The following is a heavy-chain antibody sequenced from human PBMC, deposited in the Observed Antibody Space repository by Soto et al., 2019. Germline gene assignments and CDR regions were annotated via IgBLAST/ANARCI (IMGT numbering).Heavy chain of an antibody. CDR1: GFTFSAYA. J-gene: IGHJ6*02. CDR3: AKSLTQWRYGMDV. V-gene: IGHV3-23*01. CDR2: IIVSGGTT. D-gene: IGHD6-19*01. Sequence: EVQLLESGGDLVQPGGSLRLSCAASGFTFSAYAMTWVRQTPGKGLEWVSSIIVSGGTTYYADSVKGRFTMSRDNSVNSLYLQMNSLRVDDTAVYYCAKSLTQWRYGMDVWGQGTTVTVSS.